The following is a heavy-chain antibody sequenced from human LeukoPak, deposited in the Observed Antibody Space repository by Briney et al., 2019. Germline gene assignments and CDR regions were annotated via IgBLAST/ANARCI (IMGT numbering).Heavy chain of an antibody. V-gene: IGHV3-23*01. CDR3: AQHMSRPSHPFDY. CDR1: GFIFSIYV. CDR2: IAARDGTT. Sequence: GGSLTLSCAASGFIFSIYVMMWLRQAPGKGREWVSGIAARDGTTYHVDSVKGRFTSSRDNSNIPPDLQINSLSAEDTAVYYCAQHMSRPSHPFDYWGQGDLVTVSS. J-gene: IGHJ4*02. D-gene: IGHD5/OR15-5a*01.